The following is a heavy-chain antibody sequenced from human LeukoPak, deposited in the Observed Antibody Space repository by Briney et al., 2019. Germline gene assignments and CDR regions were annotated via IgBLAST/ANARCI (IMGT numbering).Heavy chain of an antibody. D-gene: IGHD2-2*03. V-gene: IGHV3-23*01. CDR1: GFTFSTYG. Sequence: PGGTLRLSCAASGFTFSTYGVTWVRQAPGKGLEWVSAISGSGSGTYYADSVKGRFTISRDNSKNTLHLQMNSLRAEDTAVYYCATHGSAHYYMDVWGKGTTVTISS. J-gene: IGHJ6*03. CDR3: ATHGSAHYYMDV. CDR2: ISGSGSGT.